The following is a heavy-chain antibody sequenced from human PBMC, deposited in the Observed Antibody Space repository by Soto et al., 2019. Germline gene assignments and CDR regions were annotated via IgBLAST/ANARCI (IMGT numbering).Heavy chain of an antibody. Sequence: TSETLSLTCAVYGGSFSGYYWSWIRQPPGKGLEWVGEINRSGSTNYNPSLKSRVTISVDTSKNQFSLKLSSVTAADTAVYYCARILAVAGTDYFDYWGQGTLVTVSS. J-gene: IGHJ4*02. D-gene: IGHD6-19*01. CDR3: ARILAVAGTDYFDY. CDR2: INRSGST. CDR1: GGSFSGYY. V-gene: IGHV4-34*01.